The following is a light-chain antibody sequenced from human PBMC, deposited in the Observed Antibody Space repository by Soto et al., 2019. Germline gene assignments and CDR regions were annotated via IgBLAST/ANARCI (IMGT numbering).Light chain of an antibody. CDR3: SSYTSSSTLVV. CDR2: DVS. Sequence: QSALTQPASVSGSPGQSITISCTGTSSDDGGYNYVSWYQQHPGKAPKLMIYDVSNRPSGGSNRFSGSKSGNTASLTISGLQAEDEADYYCSSYTSSSTLVVFGGGTKLTVL. CDR1: SSDDGGYNY. V-gene: IGLV2-14*01. J-gene: IGLJ2*01.